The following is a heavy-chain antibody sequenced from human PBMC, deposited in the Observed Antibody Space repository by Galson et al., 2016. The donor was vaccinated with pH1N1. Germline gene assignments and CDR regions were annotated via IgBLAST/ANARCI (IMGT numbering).Heavy chain of an antibody. J-gene: IGHJ6*02. V-gene: IGHV3-48*01. CDR2: ISSSSSTI. CDR3: ARVNHYYYYGMDV. Sequence: SLRLSCAASGFTFSSYSMNWVRQAPGKGLEWVSYISSSSSTIYYADSVKGRFTISRDNAKNSLSLQMNSLRAEDTAVYYCARVNHYYYYGMDVWGHGTTVTVSS. D-gene: IGHD1-14*01. CDR1: GFTFSSYS.